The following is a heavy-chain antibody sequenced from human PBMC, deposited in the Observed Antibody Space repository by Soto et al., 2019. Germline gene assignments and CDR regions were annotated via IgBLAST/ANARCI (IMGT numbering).Heavy chain of an antibody. D-gene: IGHD3-10*01. Sequence: GGSLRLSCAASGFTFSSYSMNWVRQAPGKGLEWVSYISSRSSTIYYADSVKGRFTISRDNAKNSLYLQMNSLRDEDTAVYYCASRLLWFGELSYRYGMDVWGQGTTVTVSS. CDR1: GFTFSSYS. V-gene: IGHV3-48*02. CDR2: ISSRSSTI. CDR3: ASRLLWFGELSYRYGMDV. J-gene: IGHJ6*02.